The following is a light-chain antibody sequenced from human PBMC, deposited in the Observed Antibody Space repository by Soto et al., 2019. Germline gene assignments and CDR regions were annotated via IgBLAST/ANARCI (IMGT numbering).Light chain of an antibody. CDR2: EVS. J-gene: IGLJ1*01. Sequence: QSVLTQPASVSGSPGQSITSSCTGTSSDVGGYNYVSWYQQHPGKAPKLMIYEVSNRPSGVSNRFSGSKSGNTASLTISGLQAEDEADYYCRSYTSSSTRVFGTGTKVTVL. CDR3: RSYTSSSTRV. CDR1: SSDVGGYNY. V-gene: IGLV2-14*01.